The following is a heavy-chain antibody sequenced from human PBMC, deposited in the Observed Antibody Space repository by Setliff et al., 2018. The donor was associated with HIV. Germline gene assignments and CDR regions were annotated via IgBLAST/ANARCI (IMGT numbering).Heavy chain of an antibody. J-gene: IGHJ3*02. CDR3: SRGIAVAGHDFANTPGDI. CDR1: GKRLSNYW. V-gene: IGHV5-10-1*01. D-gene: IGHD6-19*01. Sequence: GESLKISCKGSGKRLSNYWINWVRQMPGKGLEWMGRIDPSDSYINYGPSFQGHVTISADKSTNTAFLQWSSLKASDSAMYYCSRGIAVAGHDFANTPGDIWGQGTMVTVSS. CDR2: IDPSDSYI.